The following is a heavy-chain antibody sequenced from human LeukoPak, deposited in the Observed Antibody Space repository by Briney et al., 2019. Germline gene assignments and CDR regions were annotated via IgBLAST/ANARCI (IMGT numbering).Heavy chain of an antibody. CDR3: AREGSDNDAFDI. CDR1: GYTFTSYD. J-gene: IGHJ3*02. CDR2: MNPNRVNT. Sequence: ASVKVSCKASGYTFTSYDINWVRQATGHGLEWMGWMNPNRVNTGYPQQFQGRVTVTRNTSISTAYKELSSLRTEDTAVYYCAREGSDNDAFDIWGQGTMVTVSS. V-gene: IGHV1-8*03. D-gene: IGHD3-9*01.